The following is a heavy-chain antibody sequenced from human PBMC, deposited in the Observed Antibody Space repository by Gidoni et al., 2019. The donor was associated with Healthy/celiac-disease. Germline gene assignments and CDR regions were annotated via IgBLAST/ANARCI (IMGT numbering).Heavy chain of an antibody. V-gene: IGHV4-39*01. CDR1: GGSISSSSYY. J-gene: IGHJ1*01. Sequence: QLQLQESGPGLVKPSETLSLTCTVSGGSISSSSYYWGWIRQPPGKGLEWIGSIYYSGSTYYNPSLKSRVTISVDTSKNQFSLKLSSVTAADTAVYYCARQCSSTSCYPAEYFQHWGQGTLVTVSS. CDR2: IYYSGST. D-gene: IGHD2-2*01. CDR3: ARQCSSTSCYPAEYFQH.